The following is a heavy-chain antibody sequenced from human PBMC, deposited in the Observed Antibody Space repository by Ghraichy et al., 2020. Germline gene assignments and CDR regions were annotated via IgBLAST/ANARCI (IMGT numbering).Heavy chain of an antibody. Sequence: GESLNISCAASGFTFSNYWMSWVRQAPGKGLELVANIKQDGDEKYYVDSVKGRFTISRDNTKNSLYLEMNSLRAEDTAVYYCAKNQLLQFDAFNLLGRGTVVIVS. CDR2: IKQDGDEK. V-gene: IGHV3-7*03. CDR3: AKNQLLQFDAFNL. D-gene: IGHD5-24*01. CDR1: GFTFSNYW. J-gene: IGHJ3*01.